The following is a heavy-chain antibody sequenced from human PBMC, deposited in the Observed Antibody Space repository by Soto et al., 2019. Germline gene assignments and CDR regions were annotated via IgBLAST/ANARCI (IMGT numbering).Heavy chain of an antibody. CDR2: MHRGGTT. J-gene: IGHJ4*02. CDR3: ARVNTTLVDHFDC. D-gene: IGHD5-18*01. CDR1: GFSVSATS. Sequence: VGSLRLSCVVSGFSVSATSIFWVRQATGKGLEWVSLMHRGGTTDNADSVKGRFTTSRDKSKNTLYLHMNGLRVEDTAVYYCARVNTTLVDHFDCWGQGTLVTVSS. V-gene: IGHV3-53*01.